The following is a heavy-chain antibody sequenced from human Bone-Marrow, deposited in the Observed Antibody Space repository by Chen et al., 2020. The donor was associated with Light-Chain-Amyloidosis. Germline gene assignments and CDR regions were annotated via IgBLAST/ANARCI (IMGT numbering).Heavy chain of an antibody. D-gene: IGHD1-26*01. CDR2: IWYDGSNK. J-gene: IGHJ4*02. CDR3: ARGGVGAIYGGYYFDY. Sequence: QVQLVESGGGVVQPGRSLRLSCAASGFPFSSYGMHWVRQAPGKGLEWVAVIWYDGSNKYYADSVKGRFTISRDNSKNTLYLQMNSLRAEDTAVYYCARGGVGAIYGGYYFDYWGQGTLVTVSS. CDR1: GFPFSSYG. V-gene: IGHV3-33*01.